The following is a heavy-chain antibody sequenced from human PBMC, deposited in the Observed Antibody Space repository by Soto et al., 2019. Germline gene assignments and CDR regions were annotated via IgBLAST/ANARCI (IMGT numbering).Heavy chain of an antibody. Sequence: EAQLVDSGGALVQPGESLRLSCAASGFTFSDYLMTWVRQAPGKWLEWVATIKQDGNEKYYVDSVKGRFTISRDNAKNSLYLQLNALRAEDTAVYYCAIGHWLGKWGQGTLVTVSS. CDR3: AIGHWLGK. CDR1: GFTFSDYL. J-gene: IGHJ4*02. CDR2: IKQDGNEK. V-gene: IGHV3-7*01. D-gene: IGHD6-19*01.